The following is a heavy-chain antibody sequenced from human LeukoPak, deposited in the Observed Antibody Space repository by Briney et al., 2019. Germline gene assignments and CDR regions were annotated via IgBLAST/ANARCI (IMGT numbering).Heavy chain of an antibody. CDR2: IYPGDSDT. V-gene: IGHV5-51*01. CDR3: ATSYQLPYNWFDP. D-gene: IGHD2-2*01. CDR1: GYSFTSYW. Sequence: GESLKISCKGSGYSFTSYWIGWVRQMPGKGLEWMGIIYPGDSDTRYSPSFQGQVTISADKSISTAYLQWSSLKASDTAMYYCATSYQLPYNWFDPWGQGTLVTVSS. J-gene: IGHJ5*02.